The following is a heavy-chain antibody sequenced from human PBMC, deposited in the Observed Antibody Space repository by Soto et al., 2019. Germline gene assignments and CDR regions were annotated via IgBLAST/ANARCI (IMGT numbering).Heavy chain of an antibody. CDR1: GFSLNTSGMC. J-gene: IGHJ4*02. CDR2: IDWDDDK. D-gene: IGHD5-18*01. V-gene: IGHV2-70*01. Sequence: SGPTLVNPTQTLTLTCTFSGFSLNTSGMCVSWIRQPPGKALEWLALIDWDDDKYYSTSLRTRLTISKDTSKNQVGLTMTNMDPVDTAAYYCARIRVVGFETPMVTSFDYWGPGTLVTVSS. CDR3: ARIRVVGFETPMVTSFDY.